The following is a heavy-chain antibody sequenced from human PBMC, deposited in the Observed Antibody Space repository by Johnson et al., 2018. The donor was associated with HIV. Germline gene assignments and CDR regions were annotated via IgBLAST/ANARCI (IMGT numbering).Heavy chain of an antibody. V-gene: IGHV3-30*03. CDR3: YCTDPFGAGSESKGTFDA. Sequence: QVQLVESGGGVVQPGRSLRLSCTASAFTFSRYGMHWVRQAPGKGLEWVALISYDGSTKYYADSGKGRFTISRDNSKNTLYLQMTSLRQDDTAVYSCYCTDPFGAGSESKGTFDAWGQGTMVTVSS. D-gene: IGHD3-10*01. CDR1: AFTFSRYG. J-gene: IGHJ3*01. CDR2: ISYDGSTK.